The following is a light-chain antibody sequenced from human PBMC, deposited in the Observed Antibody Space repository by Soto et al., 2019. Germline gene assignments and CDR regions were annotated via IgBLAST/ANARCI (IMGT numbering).Light chain of an antibody. CDR3: LQYQSYWT. J-gene: IGKJ1*01. V-gene: IGKV1-5*03. CDR2: QAS. CDR1: QSISRQ. Sequence: DIKMTQSPSTLSASVWDRVSITCRASQSISRQFAWDQQILGNAPNLLIDQASNLETGVPSRFTGSASGTEFTLTISSLQYYDLATYYCLQYQSYWTFGQGTKVEVK.